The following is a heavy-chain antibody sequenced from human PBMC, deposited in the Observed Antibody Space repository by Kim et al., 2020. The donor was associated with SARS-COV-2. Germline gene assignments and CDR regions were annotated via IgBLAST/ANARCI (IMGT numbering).Heavy chain of an antibody. V-gene: IGHV4-59*01. J-gene: IGHJ4*02. Sequence: SETLSLTCTVSGGSMSTYYWSWVRQPPGKGLEWIGYVYYSGSTNYNPSVKSRVTISIDTSKDQFSLKLSSVTVVDTAVYYCAGGFGVLGVATYWGQGTLV. CDR3: AGGFGVLGVATY. CDR2: VYYSGST. D-gene: IGHD3-3*01. CDR1: GGSMSTYY.